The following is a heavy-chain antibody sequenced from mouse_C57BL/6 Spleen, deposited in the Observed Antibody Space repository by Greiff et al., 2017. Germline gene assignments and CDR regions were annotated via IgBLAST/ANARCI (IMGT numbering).Heavy chain of an antibody. CDR1: GYAFSSSW. Sequence: QVQLQQSGPALVKPGASVKISCKASGYAFSSSWMNWVKQRPGKGLEWIGRLYPGDGDTNYNGKFKGKATLTADKSSSTAYMQLSSLTSEDSAVYFCARGIYDGVHGYCDVWGTGTTVTVSS. V-gene: IGHV1-82*01. D-gene: IGHD2-3*01. J-gene: IGHJ1*03. CDR3: ARGIYDGVHGYCDV. CDR2: LYPGDGDT.